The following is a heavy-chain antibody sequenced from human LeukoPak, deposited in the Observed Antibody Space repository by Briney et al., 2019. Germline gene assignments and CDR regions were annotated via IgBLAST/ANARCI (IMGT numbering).Heavy chain of an antibody. V-gene: IGHV1-69*05. Sequence: SAKVSCKASGGTFSSYAISWVRQAPGQGLEWMGGIIPIFGTANYAQKFQGRVTITTDESTSTAYMELSSLRSEDTAVYYCAREIVGATDNWFDPWGQGTLVTVSS. J-gene: IGHJ5*02. CDR2: IIPIFGTA. D-gene: IGHD1-26*01. CDR3: AREIVGATDNWFDP. CDR1: GGTFSSYA.